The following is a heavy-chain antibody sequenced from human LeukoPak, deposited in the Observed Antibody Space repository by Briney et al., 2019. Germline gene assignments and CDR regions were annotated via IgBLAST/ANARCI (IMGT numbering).Heavy chain of an antibody. CDR2: ISGSSGST. J-gene: IGHJ4*02. CDR1: GFTFSSYA. Sequence: GGSLRLSCAASGFTFSSYAMSWVRQAPGKGLEWVSAISGSSGSTYYADSVKGRFTISRDNSKNTLYLQMNSLRAEDTAVYYCAKVGIWDSAISGLDYWGQGTLVTASS. CDR3: AKVGIWDSAISGLDY. V-gene: IGHV3-23*01. D-gene: IGHD5-18*01.